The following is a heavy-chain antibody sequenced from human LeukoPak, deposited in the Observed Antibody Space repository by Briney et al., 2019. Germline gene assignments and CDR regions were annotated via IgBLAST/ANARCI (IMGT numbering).Heavy chain of an antibody. CDR2: IYYTGST. J-gene: IGHJ4*02. CDR1: GGSISSSSYY. V-gene: IGHV4-39*01. D-gene: IGHD6-19*01. CDR3: ARRRGWYPVDY. Sequence: KPSETLSLTCTVSGGSISSSSYYWGWIRQPPGKGLEWIGTIYYTGSTYYNPSLMSRVTISVDTSKNQCSLKVTSVTAADTAVYYCARRRGWYPVDYWGQGTLVTVSS.